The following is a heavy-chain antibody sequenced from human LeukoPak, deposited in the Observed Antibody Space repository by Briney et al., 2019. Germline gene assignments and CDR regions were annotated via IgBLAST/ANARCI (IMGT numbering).Heavy chain of an antibody. Sequence: GRSLRLSCAASGFTFDDYAMHWVRQAPGKGLEWVSGISWNSGSIGYADSVKGRFTISRDNAKNSLYLQMNSLRAEDTAVYYCAGKGAYYFDSWGQGTLVTVSS. CDR1: GFTFDDYA. CDR3: AGKGAYYFDS. J-gene: IGHJ4*02. D-gene: IGHD3-10*01. V-gene: IGHV3-9*01. CDR2: ISWNSGSI.